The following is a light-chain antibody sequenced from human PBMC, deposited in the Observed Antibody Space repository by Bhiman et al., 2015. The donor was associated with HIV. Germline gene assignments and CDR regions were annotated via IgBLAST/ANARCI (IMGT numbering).Light chain of an antibody. CDR2: DVT. J-gene: IGLJ1*01. CDR3: SSLTSSITYV. V-gene: IGLV2-14*01. CDR1: SSDVGAYTY. Sequence: QSALTQPASVSGSPGQSITISCTGTSSDVGAYTYVSWYQQHPGKAPKLTIYDVTNRPSGISDRFSGSKSGNTASLTISGLQAEDEADYYCSSLTSSITYVFGTGTKVTVL.